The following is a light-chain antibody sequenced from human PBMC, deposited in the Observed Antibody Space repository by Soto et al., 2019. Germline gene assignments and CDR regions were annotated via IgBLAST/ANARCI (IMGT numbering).Light chain of an antibody. V-gene: IGLV1-51*01. J-gene: IGLJ2*01. CDR2: DNN. CDR3: ETWDSSLRAAV. CDR1: SSNIGNRD. Sequence: QSVLTQPPSVSAAPGQKVTIYCSGSSSNIGNRDVSWYQHLPGTAPKLLIYDNNKRPSGIPDRFSGSKSGTSATLAITGLQTGDEADYYCETWDSSLRAAVFGGGTKLTVL.